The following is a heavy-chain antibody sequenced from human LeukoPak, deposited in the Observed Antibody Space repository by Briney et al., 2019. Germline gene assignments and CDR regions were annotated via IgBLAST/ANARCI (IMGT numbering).Heavy chain of an antibody. CDR3: ARGWQINSAGGFVDP. CDR2: INPNSGGT. Sequence: ASVRVSCKASGYTFTDYYLHWVRQAPGQGLEWMGLINPNSGGTYLAQKFQGRVTMTRDTSITTAYMELSRLSSDDTAVYYCARGWQINSAGGFVDPWGQGTPVTVSS. D-gene: IGHD1-1*01. J-gene: IGHJ5*02. V-gene: IGHV1-2*02. CDR1: GYTFTDYY.